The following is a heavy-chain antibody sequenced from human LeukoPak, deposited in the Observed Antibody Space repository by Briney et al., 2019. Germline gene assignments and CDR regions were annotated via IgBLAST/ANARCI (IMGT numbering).Heavy chain of an antibody. J-gene: IGHJ4*02. CDR2: ISGSGGST. V-gene: IGHV3-23*01. Sequence: PGGSLRLSCAASGFTFSSYAMSCVRQPPGKGLELVSAISGSGGSTYYADSVKGRFTISRDNSKNTLYLQMNSLRAEDTAVYYCAKDTSYDSSDRFDYWGQGTLVTVSS. CDR1: GFTFSSYA. D-gene: IGHD3-22*01. CDR3: AKDTSYDSSDRFDY.